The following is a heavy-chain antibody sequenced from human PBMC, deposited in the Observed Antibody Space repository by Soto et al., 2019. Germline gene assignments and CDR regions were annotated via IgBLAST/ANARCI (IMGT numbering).Heavy chain of an antibody. Sequence: ASVKVSCKASGFTFTSSAVQWVRQARGQRLEWIGWIVVGSGNTNYAQKFQERVTITRDMSTSTAYMELSSLRSEDTAVCYCAADQGRYFDWLLAIDYGMDVWGQGTTVTAP. D-gene: IGHD3-9*01. CDR3: AADQGRYFDWLLAIDYGMDV. J-gene: IGHJ6*02. V-gene: IGHV1-58*01. CDR1: GFTFTSSA. CDR2: IVVGSGNT.